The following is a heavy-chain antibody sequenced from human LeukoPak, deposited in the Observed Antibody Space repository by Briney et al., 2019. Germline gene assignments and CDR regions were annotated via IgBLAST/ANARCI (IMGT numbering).Heavy chain of an antibody. D-gene: IGHD2-21*01. CDR3: ARGDSSVAMVYVDY. V-gene: IGHV4-39*07. CDR1: GGSTSRSGYY. CDR2: IYYSGST. J-gene: IGHJ4*02. Sequence: SETLSLTCTVSGGSTSRSGYYWGWIRQTPGKGLEWIGTIYYSGSTYYNPSLKSRVTISVDTSKNKFSLKLSSVTAADTAVYFCARGDSSVAMVYVDYWGQGTLVTVSS.